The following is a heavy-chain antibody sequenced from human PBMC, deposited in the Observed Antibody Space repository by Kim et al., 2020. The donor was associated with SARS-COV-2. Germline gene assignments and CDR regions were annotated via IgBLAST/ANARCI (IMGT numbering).Heavy chain of an antibody. CDR3: AKDFGHSSGYLFDY. V-gene: IGHV3-43*01. Sequence: GGSLRLSCAASGFTFDDYTMHWVRQAPGKGLEWVSLISWDGGSTYYADSVKGRFTISRDNSKNSLYLQMNSLRTEDTALYYCAKDFGHSSGYLFDYWGQGTLVTVSS. J-gene: IGHJ4*02. CDR1: GFTFDDYT. CDR2: ISWDGGST. D-gene: IGHD3-22*01.